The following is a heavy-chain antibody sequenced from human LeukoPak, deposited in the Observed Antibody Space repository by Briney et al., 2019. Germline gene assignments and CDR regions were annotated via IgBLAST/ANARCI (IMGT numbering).Heavy chain of an antibody. V-gene: IGHV3-30*18. CDR2: ISYDGSND. D-gene: IGHD6-13*01. CDR1: RFTFSYYD. J-gene: IGHJ4*02. Sequence: GGSLRLSCAASRFTFSYYDMHWVRQAPGKGLEWVAVISYDGSNDSYADSVKGRFTISRDNSKNTLYLQMNSLRAEDTAVYYCVKQSAAGAGYYFDYWGQGTLVTVSS. CDR3: VKQSAAGAGYYFDY.